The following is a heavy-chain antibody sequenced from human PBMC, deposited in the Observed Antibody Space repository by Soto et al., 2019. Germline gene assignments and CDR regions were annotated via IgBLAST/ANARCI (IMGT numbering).Heavy chain of an antibody. Sequence: GGSLSLSCAASGFTFSSYGMHWVRQAPGKGLEWVAVIWYDGSNKYYADSVKGRFTISRDNSKNTLYLQMNSLRAEDTAVYYCARAGAAGGWFDPWGQGTLVTVSS. D-gene: IGHD6-13*01. J-gene: IGHJ5*02. CDR2: IWYDGSNK. V-gene: IGHV3-33*01. CDR3: ARAGAAGGWFDP. CDR1: GFTFSSYG.